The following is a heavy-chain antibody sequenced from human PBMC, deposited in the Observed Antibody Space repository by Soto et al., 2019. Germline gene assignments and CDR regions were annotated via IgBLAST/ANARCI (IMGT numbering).Heavy chain of an antibody. CDR1: GFTVSSNY. V-gene: IGHV3-53*01. Sequence: PGGSLRLSCAASGFTVSSNYMSWVRQAPGKGLEWVSVIYSGGSTYYADSVKGRFTISRDNSKNTLYLQMNSLRAEDTAVYYCARKGWSDSGSYGPWGQGALVTVSS. J-gene: IGHJ5*02. CDR2: IYSGGST. CDR3: ARKGWSDSGSYGP. D-gene: IGHD1-26*01.